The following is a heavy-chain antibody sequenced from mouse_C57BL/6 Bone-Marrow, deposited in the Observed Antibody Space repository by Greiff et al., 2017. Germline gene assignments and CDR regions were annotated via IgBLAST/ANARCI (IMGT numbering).Heavy chain of an antibody. Sequence: VQLQQSGPELVKPGASVKISCKASGYAFSSSWMNWVKQRPGKGLEWIGRIYPGDGDTNYNGKFKGKATLTADKSSSTAYMQLSSPTSEDSAVYFCARFFYYYGSRDYWGQGTTLTVSS. CDR2: IYPGDGDT. J-gene: IGHJ2*01. D-gene: IGHD1-1*01. CDR3: ARFFYYYGSRDY. CDR1: GYAFSSSW. V-gene: IGHV1-82*01.